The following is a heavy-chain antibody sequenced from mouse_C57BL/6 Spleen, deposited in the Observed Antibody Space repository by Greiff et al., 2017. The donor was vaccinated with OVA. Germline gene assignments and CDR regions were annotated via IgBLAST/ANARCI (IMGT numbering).Heavy chain of an antibody. CDR3: ARNRGSSYGYFDV. J-gene: IGHJ1*03. CDR1: GFSLTSYA. D-gene: IGHD1-1*01. Sequence: VMLVESGPGLVAPSQSLSITCTVSGFSLTSYAISWVRQPPGKGLEWLGVICTGGGTNYNSALKSRLSISKDNSKSQVFLKMNSLQTDDTARYYCARNRGSSYGYFDVWGTGTTVTVSS. V-gene: IGHV2-9-1*01. CDR2: ICTGGGT.